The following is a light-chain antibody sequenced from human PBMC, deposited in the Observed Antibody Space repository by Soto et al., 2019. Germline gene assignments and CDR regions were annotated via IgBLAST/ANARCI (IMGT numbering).Light chain of an antibody. Sequence: IVLTQSPVSLSLSPGERATLSCRASQSISEFLAWYQQKPGQAPRLLIYDASNRATGTPARFSGSGSGTDFTLTISSLEAEDFALYYCQQRSKWPVTFGGGTKVDI. J-gene: IGKJ4*01. CDR2: DAS. CDR1: QSISEF. V-gene: IGKV3-11*01. CDR3: QQRSKWPVT.